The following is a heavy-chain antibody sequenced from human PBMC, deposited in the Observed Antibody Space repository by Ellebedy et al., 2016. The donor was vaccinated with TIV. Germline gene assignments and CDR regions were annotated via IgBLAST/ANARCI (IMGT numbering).Heavy chain of an antibody. Sequence: GESLKISCAASGFTFSNYGMHWVRQAPGKGLEWVADISYDGSNKFYADSVKGRFTISRDNSKNTLYLQMNSLRAEDTAVYYCATRLPITNWGQGTLVTVSS. CDR2: ISYDGSNK. J-gene: IGHJ4*02. D-gene: IGHD2-2*01. CDR3: ATRLPITN. V-gene: IGHV3-30*03. CDR1: GFTFSNYG.